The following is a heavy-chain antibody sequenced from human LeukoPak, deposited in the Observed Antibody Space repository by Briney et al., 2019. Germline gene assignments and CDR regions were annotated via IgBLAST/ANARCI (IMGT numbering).Heavy chain of an antibody. D-gene: IGHD6-13*01. CDR3: WRIAAAGIDF. J-gene: IGHJ4*02. CDR2: IKQDGSEK. CDR1: GFTFSSYW. V-gene: IGHV3-7*03. Sequence: GGYLRLSCAASGFTFSSYWMSWVRQAPGKGLEWVANIKQDGSEKYYVDSVKGRFTISRDNAKNSLYLQMNSPRGEDTAVYYCWRIAAAGIDFWGQGTLVTVSS.